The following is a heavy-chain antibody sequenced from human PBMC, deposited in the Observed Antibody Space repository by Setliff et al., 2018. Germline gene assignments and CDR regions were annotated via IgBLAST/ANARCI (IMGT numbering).Heavy chain of an antibody. CDR2: VYVGGNT. CDR3: ARTCSGSGCYAGLES. Sequence: SETLSLTCNVSGVSIANTASYWSWIRQPAGKTLEWTGQVYVGGNTYYNPSFESRVSISVDRSNNQFSLRLNSVTAADTAVYYCARTCSGSGCYAGLESWGQGTPVTVSS. V-gene: IGHV4-61*09. J-gene: IGHJ4*02. D-gene: IGHD2-15*01. CDR1: GVSIANTASY.